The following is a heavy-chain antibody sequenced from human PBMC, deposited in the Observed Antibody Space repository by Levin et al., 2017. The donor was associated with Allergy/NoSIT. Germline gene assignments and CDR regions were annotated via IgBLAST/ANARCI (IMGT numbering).Heavy chain of an antibody. CDR3: AKPTTGDYDFRPGDYFDY. CDR2: ISYDGSNK. V-gene: IGHV3-30*18. CDR1: GFTFSSYG. J-gene: IGHJ4*02. Sequence: GESLKISCAASGFTFSSYGMHWVRQAPGKGLEWVAVISYDGSNKYYADSVKGRFTISRDNSKNTLYLQMNSLRAEDTAVYYCAKPTTGDYDFRPGDYFDYWGQGTLVTVSS. D-gene: IGHD3-3*01.